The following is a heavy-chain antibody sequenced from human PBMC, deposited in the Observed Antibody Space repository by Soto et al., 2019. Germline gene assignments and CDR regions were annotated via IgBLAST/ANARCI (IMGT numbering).Heavy chain of an antibody. Sequence: QVQLVQSGAEEKKPGASVKVSCKASGYTFTSYAMHWVRQAPGQRLEWMGWINAGNGNTKYSQKFQGRVTITRDTSASTAYMELSSLRSEDTAVYYCARDGVAVAGTYYYYGMDVWGQGTTVTVSS. CDR2: INAGNGNT. CDR1: GYTFTSYA. D-gene: IGHD6-19*01. CDR3: ARDGVAVAGTYYYYGMDV. V-gene: IGHV1-3*05. J-gene: IGHJ6*02.